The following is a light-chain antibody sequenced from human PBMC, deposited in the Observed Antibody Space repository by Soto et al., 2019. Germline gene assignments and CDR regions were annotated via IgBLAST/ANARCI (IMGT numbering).Light chain of an antibody. CDR2: GAS. V-gene: IGKV3-20*01. J-gene: IGKJ1*01. CDR1: QSVSSN. CDR3: QQYGSSQWT. Sequence: EIVLTQSPGTLSLSPGERATLSCRASQSVSSNLAWYQQKPVQAPRLLIYGASTRATGIPARFSGSGSGTEFTLTISRLEPEDFAVYYCQQYGSSQWTFGQGTRWIS.